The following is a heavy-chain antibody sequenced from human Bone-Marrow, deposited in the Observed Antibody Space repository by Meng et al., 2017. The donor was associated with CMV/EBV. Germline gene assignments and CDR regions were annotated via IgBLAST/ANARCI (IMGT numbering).Heavy chain of an antibody. CDR3: ARDNSITIFGVVIIKELDY. D-gene: IGHD3-3*01. V-gene: IGHV3-48*04. Sequence: GGSLRLSCVASGFTFSSYWMSWVRQAPGKGLEWVSYISSSGSTIYYADSVKGRFTISRDNAKNSLYLQMNSLRAEDTAVYYCARDNSITIFGVVIIKELDYWGQGTLVTVSS. J-gene: IGHJ4*02. CDR2: ISSSGSTI. CDR1: GFTFSSYW.